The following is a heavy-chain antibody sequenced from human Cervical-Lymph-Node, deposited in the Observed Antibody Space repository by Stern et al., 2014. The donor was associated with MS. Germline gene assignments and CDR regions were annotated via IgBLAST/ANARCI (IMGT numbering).Heavy chain of an antibody. V-gene: IGHV3-33*01. Sequence: VQLVESGGGVVQPGRSLRLSCAASGFTFSGYGIHWVRQAPGKGLEWVAIVYYDGSQKYYADSVKGRITISRDNSRNTVFLQMTSLRAEDSATYYCARDGANFWTDRIYNYGMEVWGQGTTVTVSS. CDR2: VYYDGSQK. CDR3: ARDGANFWTDRIYNYGMEV. D-gene: IGHD3/OR15-3a*01. CDR1: GFTFSGYG. J-gene: IGHJ6*02.